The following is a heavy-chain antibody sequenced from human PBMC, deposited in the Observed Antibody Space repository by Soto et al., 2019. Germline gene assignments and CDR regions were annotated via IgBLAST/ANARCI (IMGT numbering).Heavy chain of an antibody. D-gene: IGHD3-10*02. CDR3: ARNVPYHYGQDV. CDR1: GGSIGIDNF. CDR2: VYRGGNT. V-gene: IGHV4-4*02. Sequence: SGTLSLTCVVSGGSIGIDNFWSWVRQSPEKGLEWIGEVYRGGNTNYNPSLKSRVTISLDTSKNLFSLKMTSVTAADTGVYYCARNVPYHYGQDVWGRGTTVTVSS. J-gene: IGHJ6*02.